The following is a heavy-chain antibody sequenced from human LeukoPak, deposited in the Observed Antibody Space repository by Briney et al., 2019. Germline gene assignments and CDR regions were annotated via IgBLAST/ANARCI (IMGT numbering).Heavy chain of an antibody. Sequence: GGSLRLSCAASGFTFSSYAMPWVRQAPGKGLEWVSAISGSGGSTYYADSVKGRFTISRDNSKNTLYLQMNSLRAEDTAVYYCARALTPTTVTSDYWGQGTLVTVSS. D-gene: IGHD4-17*01. CDR1: GFTFSSYA. CDR3: ARALTPTTVTSDY. CDR2: ISGSGGST. V-gene: IGHV3-23*01. J-gene: IGHJ4*02.